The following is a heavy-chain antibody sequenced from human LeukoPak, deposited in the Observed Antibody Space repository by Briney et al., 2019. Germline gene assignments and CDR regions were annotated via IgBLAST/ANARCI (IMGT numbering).Heavy chain of an antibody. J-gene: IGHJ4*02. CDR1: AGSIRSNNFS. V-gene: IGHV4-39*01. CDR3: ARRTAVARTAHFDY. D-gene: IGHD6-19*01. Sequence: SETLSLTCSVSAGSIRSNNFSWDWIRQPPGKGLEWIGSFSYGGTTYFNPSLKSRVTMSVDTSKNQFSLKVTSVTAADTAVYYCARRTAVARTAHFDYWGQGILVTVSS. CDR2: FSYGGTT.